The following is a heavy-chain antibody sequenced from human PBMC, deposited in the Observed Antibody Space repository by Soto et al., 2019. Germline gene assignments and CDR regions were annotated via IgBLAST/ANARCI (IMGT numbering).Heavy chain of an antibody. D-gene: IGHD3-10*01. CDR2: MYYSGST. V-gene: IGHV4-39*01. CDR3: ARHSPTGMVRGVNHFDY. CDR1: GGSIVSSHY. Sequence: QLQLQESGPGLVKPSETLSLTCTVSGGSIVSSHYWGWVRQPPGKGLEWIGSMYYSGSTYYNPSLESRVTISVDTSKNHFSLELSSVTAADTAVYYCARHSPTGMVRGVNHFDYWGQGTLVTVSS. J-gene: IGHJ4*02.